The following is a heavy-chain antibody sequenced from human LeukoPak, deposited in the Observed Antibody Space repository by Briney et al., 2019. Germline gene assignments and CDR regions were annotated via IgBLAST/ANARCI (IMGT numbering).Heavy chain of an antibody. CDR3: AKTEGYGDYVGY. J-gene: IGHJ4*02. V-gene: IGHV3-23*01. D-gene: IGHD4-17*01. CDR1: GFTFSSYA. CDR2: ISGSGGST. Sequence: GGSLRLSCAASGFTFSSYAMSWVRQAPGKGLEWVSAISGSGGSTYYADSVKGRFTISRDNSKNTLYLQMSSLRAEDTAVYYCAKTEGYGDYVGYWGQGTLVTVSS.